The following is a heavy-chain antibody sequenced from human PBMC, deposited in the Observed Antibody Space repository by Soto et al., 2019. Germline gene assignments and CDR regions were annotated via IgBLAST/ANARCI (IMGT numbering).Heavy chain of an antibody. CDR2: IYSSENT. CDR1: GDSVSTNSYS. D-gene: IGHD2-2*03. CDR3: ARLNGYWISTNCHGYYGMDV. J-gene: IGHJ6*02. Sequence: SETLSLTCTVSGDSVSTNSYSWGWIRQSPGKGLEWIGTIYSSENTYYNPSLLSRVTISVDTSKNEFSLRLSSVTAADTAVYYCARLNGYWISTNCHGYYGMDVWGQGTTVTVSS. V-gene: IGHV4-39*01.